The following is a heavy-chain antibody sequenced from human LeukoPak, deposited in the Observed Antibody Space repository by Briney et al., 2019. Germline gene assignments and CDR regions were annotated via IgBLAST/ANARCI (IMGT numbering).Heavy chain of an antibody. D-gene: IGHD6-19*01. Sequence: SETLSLTCTVSGGSISNSTYYWGWIRQPPGKGLEWIGTIYYSGTTYYNPSLNSRVTISVDTSKNQFSLRLSSVTAADTAVYYCARDYIAVAGPLYYYYYHYYMDVWGKGTTVTVSS. J-gene: IGHJ6*03. CDR2: IYYSGTT. CDR1: GGSISNSTYY. V-gene: IGHV4-39*07. CDR3: ARDYIAVAGPLYYYYYHYYMDV.